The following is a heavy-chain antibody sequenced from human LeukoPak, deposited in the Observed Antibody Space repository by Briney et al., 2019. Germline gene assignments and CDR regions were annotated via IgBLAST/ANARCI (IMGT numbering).Heavy chain of an antibody. D-gene: IGHD2-2*01. V-gene: IGHV3-23*01. CDR2: ISGSGGST. Sequence: GGSLRLSCAASGFTFSNYAMNWVRQAPGKGLEWVSVISGSGGSTYYADSVKGRFTISRDNSKNTLYLQMTSLRAEDTAIYYCAKEPAALNAFDIWGQGTMVTVSS. CDR1: GFTFSNYA. J-gene: IGHJ3*02. CDR3: AKEPAALNAFDI.